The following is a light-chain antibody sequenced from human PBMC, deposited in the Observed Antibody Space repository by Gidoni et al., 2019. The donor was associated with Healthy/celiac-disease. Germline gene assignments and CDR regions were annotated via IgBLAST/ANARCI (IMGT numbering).Light chain of an antibody. CDR1: PSISSY. V-gene: IGKV1-39*01. Sequence: DIQMTQSPSSLSASLGDRVTITCRASPSISSYLNWYQQQPGNAAKLLIYAAYSLQSGVPSRFSGSGSGTDYTLTISSLQPEDFATDYCRQSYSTPRTFGQGTKVEIK. CDR2: AAY. J-gene: IGKJ1*01. CDR3: RQSYSTPRT.